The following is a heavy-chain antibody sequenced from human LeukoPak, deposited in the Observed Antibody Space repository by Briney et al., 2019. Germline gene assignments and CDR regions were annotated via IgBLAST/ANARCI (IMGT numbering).Heavy chain of an antibody. CDR2: IKQDGSEK. J-gene: IGHJ4*02. D-gene: IGHD6-13*01. CDR1: GFTFSSYW. CDR3: ARVRQLVRGGYFDY. V-gene: IGHV3-7*01. Sequence: GGSLRLSCAASGFTFSSYWMSWVRQAPGKGLEWVANIKQDGSEKYYVDSVKGRFTISRDNAKNSLYLQMNSLRAEDTAVYYCARVRQLVRGGYFDYWGQGTLVTVSS.